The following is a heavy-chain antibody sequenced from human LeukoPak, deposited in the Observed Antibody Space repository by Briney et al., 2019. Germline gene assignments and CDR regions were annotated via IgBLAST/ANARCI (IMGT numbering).Heavy chain of an antibody. CDR3: AKGQGYNYGDSIDY. V-gene: IGHV3-23*01. D-gene: IGHD5-18*01. CDR2: INGGSGNS. CDR1: GVTFNNYA. Sequence: GGSLRLSCAASGVTFNNYAMTWVRQAPGKGLEWVSVINGGSGNSYYADSVKGRFTVSRDNSKNTLYLQMNSLRDEDTAVYYCAKGQGYNYGDSIDYWGQGTLVTVSS. J-gene: IGHJ4*02.